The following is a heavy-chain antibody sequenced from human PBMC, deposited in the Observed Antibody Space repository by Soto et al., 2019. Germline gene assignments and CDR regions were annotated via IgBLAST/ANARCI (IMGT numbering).Heavy chain of an antibody. Sequence: QITLKESGPTLVKPTQTLTLTCTFSGFSLSTSGVGVGWIRQPPGKALEWLALIYWDDDKRYSPSLKSRLTITKDTSKNQVVLTMTNMDPVDTATYYCAHRITMVRGDAFDIWGQGTMVTDSS. V-gene: IGHV2-5*02. CDR1: GFSLSTSGVG. CDR3: AHRITMVRGDAFDI. D-gene: IGHD3-10*01. J-gene: IGHJ3*02. CDR2: IYWDDDK.